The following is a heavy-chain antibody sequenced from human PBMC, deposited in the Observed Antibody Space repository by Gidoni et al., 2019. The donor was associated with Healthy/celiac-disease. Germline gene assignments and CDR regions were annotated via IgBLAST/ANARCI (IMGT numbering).Heavy chain of an antibody. D-gene: IGHD6-19*01. CDR2: ISYDGSNK. J-gene: IGHJ4*02. CDR1: GFALRRYA. Sequence: QVQLVESGEAVVQPGRYLRRSYATTGFALRRYAMHWVRQAPGKGLEWVAVISYDGSNKYYADSVKGRFTISRDNSKNTLYLQMNSLRAKDTAVYYCATGRPERLVGSGWPWWGQGALVTVSS. CDR3: ATGRPERLVGSGWPW. V-gene: IGHV3-30-3*01.